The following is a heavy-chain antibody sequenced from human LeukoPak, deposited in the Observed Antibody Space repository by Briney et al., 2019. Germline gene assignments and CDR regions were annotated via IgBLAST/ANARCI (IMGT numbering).Heavy chain of an antibody. J-gene: IGHJ4*02. CDR1: GFTFSSYA. CDR3: ARDIHSSGWYLGY. Sequence: LSGRSLRLSCAASGFTFSSYAMHLLLQAPGKGLDRVAVISYDGSNKYYADSVKGRFTISRDNSKNTLYLQMNSLRAEDTAVYYCARDIHSSGWYLGYWGQGTLVTVSS. D-gene: IGHD6-19*01. V-gene: IGHV3-30-3*01. CDR2: ISYDGSNK.